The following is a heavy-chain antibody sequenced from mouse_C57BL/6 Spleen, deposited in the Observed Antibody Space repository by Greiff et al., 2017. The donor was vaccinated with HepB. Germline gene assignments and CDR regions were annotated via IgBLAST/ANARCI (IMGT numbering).Heavy chain of an antibody. CDR1: GYAFTNYL. Sequence: VQLQQSGAELVRPGTSVKVSCKASGYAFTNYLIEWVKQRPGQGLEWIGVINPGSGGTKYNEKFKGKATLTADKSSSTAYMQLSSLTSEDSAVYFCARGGEGFDVWGTGTTVTVSS. CDR2: INPGSGGT. CDR3: ARGGEGFDV. V-gene: IGHV1-54*01. J-gene: IGHJ1*03.